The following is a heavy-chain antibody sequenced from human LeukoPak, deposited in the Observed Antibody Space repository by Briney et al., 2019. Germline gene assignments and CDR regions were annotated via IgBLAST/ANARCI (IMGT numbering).Heavy chain of an antibody. D-gene: IGHD2-15*01. CDR1: GFTFSSYA. CDR2: ISSSGGNT. J-gene: IGHJ4*02. CDR3: ATPNTPFDY. Sequence: GGSLRLSCAASGFTFSSYAMSWVRQAPGKGLEWVSSISSSGGNTYYAGSVRGRFTISRDNSKNTLYLQMNSLRAEDTAVYFCATPNTPFDYWGQGILVTVSS. V-gene: IGHV3-23*01.